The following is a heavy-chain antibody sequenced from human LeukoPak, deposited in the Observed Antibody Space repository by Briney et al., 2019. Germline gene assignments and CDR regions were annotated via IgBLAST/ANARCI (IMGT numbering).Heavy chain of an antibody. CDR2: ISSASATI. D-gene: IGHD2-2*01. V-gene: IGHV3-48*02. CDR3: ARYFLSSCPLGY. Sequence: GGSLRLSCVASGFIFSGYIMSWVRQAPGKGLEWISYISSASATIYYADSVKGRFTISRDNAKNSLYLQMNSLRDEDTAVYYCARYFLSSCPLGYWGQGTLVTVSS. J-gene: IGHJ4*02. CDR1: GFIFSGYI.